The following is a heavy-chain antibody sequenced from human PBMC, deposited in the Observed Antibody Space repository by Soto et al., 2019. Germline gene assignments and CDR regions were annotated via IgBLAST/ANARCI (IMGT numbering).Heavy chain of an antibody. CDR1: GFSVSSNY. J-gene: IGHJ6*03. CDR2: VYRSGDT. Sequence: EVQLVESGGGLVQPGGSLRLSCAASGFSVSSNYMSWIRQAPEKGLEWVSVVYRSGDTNYADSVKGRFTISRDTSKNTLYLHMNSLRADDTAVYYCARVAVFGLTMHYYHYMDVWGKGTTVTVSS. CDR3: ARVAVFGLTMHYYHYMDV. V-gene: IGHV3-66*01. D-gene: IGHD3-3*01.